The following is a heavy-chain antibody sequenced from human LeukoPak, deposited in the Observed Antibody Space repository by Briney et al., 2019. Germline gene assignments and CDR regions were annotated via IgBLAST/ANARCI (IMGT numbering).Heavy chain of an antibody. J-gene: IGHJ4*02. CDR3: ATSRRMQGFDY. Sequence: SETLSLTCAVSGGSISSSNWWSWVRQPPGKGLEWIGSIYHSGSTYYNPSLKSRVTISVDTSKNQFSLKLSSVTAADTAVYYCATSRRMQGFDYWGQGTLVTVSS. CDR2: IYHSGST. V-gene: IGHV4-4*02. CDR1: GGSISSSNW.